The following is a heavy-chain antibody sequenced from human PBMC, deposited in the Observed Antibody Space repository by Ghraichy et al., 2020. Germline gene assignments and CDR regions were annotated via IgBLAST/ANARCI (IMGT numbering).Heavy chain of an antibody. V-gene: IGHV4-34*01. CDR3: ARGGDHAKTGY. D-gene: IGHD3-10*01. J-gene: IGHJ4*02. CDR1: GGSFSGNY. Sequence: GSLSLTCAVSGGSFSGNYWSWIRQPPGKGLEWIGEIHPSGSTNYNPSLWSRVSISVDTSKNQFSLNLNSVTAADTAVYYCARGGDHAKTGYWGQGTLVTVSS. CDR2: IHPSGST.